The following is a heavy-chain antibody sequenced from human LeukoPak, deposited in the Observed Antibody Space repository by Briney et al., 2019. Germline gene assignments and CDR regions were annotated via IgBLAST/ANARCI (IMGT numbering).Heavy chain of an antibody. CDR2: ISYSGTT. CDR1: SGSISSSPYY. J-gene: IGHJ4*02. Sequence: ASETLSLTCTVSSGSISSSPYYWGWIRQSPGKRLEWIGRISYSGTTYYNPSLKSRVTISVDTSKNQFSLKLSSVPAADTAVYYCAANSADYNTLGSSYKVWGQGTLVTVSS. CDR3: AANSADYNTLGSSYKV. V-gene: IGHV4-39*01. D-gene: IGHD3-10*01.